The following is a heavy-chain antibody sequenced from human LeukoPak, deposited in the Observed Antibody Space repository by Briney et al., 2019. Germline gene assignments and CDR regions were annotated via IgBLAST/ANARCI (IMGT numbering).Heavy chain of an antibody. J-gene: IGHJ6*03. D-gene: IGHD2-8*01. Sequence: GGSLRLSCAASGFTFSSYGMHWVRQAPGKGPEWVAAMSFDGSHTYYADSVKGRFTISRDSSKNILYLQMNSLRAEDTAVYYCAKDRCSNGVGCYYYYMDVWGKGTTVTISS. CDR1: GFTFSSYG. V-gene: IGHV3-30*18. CDR3: AKDRCSNGVGCYYYYMDV. CDR2: MSFDGSHT.